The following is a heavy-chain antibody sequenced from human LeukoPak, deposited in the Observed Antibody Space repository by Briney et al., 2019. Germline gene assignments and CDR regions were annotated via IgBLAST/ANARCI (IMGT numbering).Heavy chain of an antibody. V-gene: IGHV5-51*04. D-gene: IGHD5-12*01. CDR2: IYPGDSDV. CDR1: GHSFTTFW. J-gene: IGHJ4*02. CDR3: ARYSSGSANYYFHE. Sequence: GESLEISCKVSGHSFTTFWIGWVRQMPGKGLEWMGIIYPGDSDVRYSPSFEGQVTISVDRPLTTAYLQWSSLKASDTAMYYCARYSSGSANYYFHEWGQGTLVTVSS.